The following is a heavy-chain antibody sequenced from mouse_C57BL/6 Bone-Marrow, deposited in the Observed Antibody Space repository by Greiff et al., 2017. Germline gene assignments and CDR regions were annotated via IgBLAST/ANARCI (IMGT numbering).Heavy chain of an antibody. D-gene: IGHD1-1*01. CDR1: GYTFTEYT. J-gene: IGHJ4*01. CDR2: FYPGSGSI. V-gene: IGHV1-62-2*01. Sequence: QVHVKQSGAELVKPGASVKLSCKASGYTFTEYTIHWVKQRSGQGLEWIGWFYPGSGSIKYNEKFKDKATLTADKSSSTVYMELSRLTSEDSAVYFCARHAPYGRGLYYAMDYWGQGTSVTVSS. CDR3: ARHAPYGRGLYYAMDY.